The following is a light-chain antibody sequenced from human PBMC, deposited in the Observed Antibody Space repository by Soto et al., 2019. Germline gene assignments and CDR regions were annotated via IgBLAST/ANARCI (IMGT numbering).Light chain of an antibody. Sequence: QSALTQPASVSGSPGQSITISCTGTSSDVGGYDYVAWYQQYPDKAPKLLIYNVNNRPSGVSIRFSGSKSGNTASLTISGLLPEDEADYYCTSFTIIHTYVFGTGTKVTVL. V-gene: IGLV2-14*01. J-gene: IGLJ1*01. CDR1: SSDVGGYDY. CDR2: NVN. CDR3: TSFTIIHTYV.